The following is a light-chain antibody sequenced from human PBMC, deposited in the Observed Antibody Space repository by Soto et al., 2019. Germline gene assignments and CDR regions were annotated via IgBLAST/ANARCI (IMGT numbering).Light chain of an antibody. CDR1: HSFGSW. V-gene: IGKV1-5*01. CDR3: QQYNSYWT. CDR2: AAS. J-gene: IGKJ1*01. Sequence: DIQMTQSPSTLSASVGDRVTITCRASHSFGSWLAWYQQKPGKAPNLLIYAASTLESGVPSRFSGSGSGTEFTLTISSLQPDEFATYYCQQYNSYWTFGQGTKVEI.